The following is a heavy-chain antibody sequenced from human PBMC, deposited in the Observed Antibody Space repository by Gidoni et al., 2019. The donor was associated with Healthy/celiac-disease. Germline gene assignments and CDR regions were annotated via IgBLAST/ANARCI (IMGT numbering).Heavy chain of an antibody. CDR3: ARAGGYGTFDY. D-gene: IGHD3-10*01. V-gene: IGHV3-13*01. CDR1: GFTFSSYD. CDR2: IGTAGDT. J-gene: IGHJ4*02. Sequence: EVQLVESGGGLVQPGGSLRLYCAASGFTFSSYDMHWVRQATGKGLEWIAAIGTAGDTYYPGSVKGRFTISRENAKNSLYLQMNSLRAEDTAVYYCARAGGYGTFDYWGQGTLVTVSS.